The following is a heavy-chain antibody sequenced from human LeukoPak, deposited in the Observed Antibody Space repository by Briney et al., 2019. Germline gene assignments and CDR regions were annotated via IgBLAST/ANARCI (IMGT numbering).Heavy chain of an antibody. CDR2: IIPIFGTA. CDR1: GGTFSSYA. Sequence: ASVKVSCKASGGTFSSYAISWVRQAPGQGLEWMGGIIPIFGTANYAQKFQGRVTITTDESTSTAYVELSSLRSEDTAVYYCARGGGYGSGSYYSLSRYYYMDVWGKGTTVTVSS. J-gene: IGHJ6*03. D-gene: IGHD3-10*01. V-gene: IGHV1-69*05. CDR3: ARGGGYGSGSYYSLSRYYYMDV.